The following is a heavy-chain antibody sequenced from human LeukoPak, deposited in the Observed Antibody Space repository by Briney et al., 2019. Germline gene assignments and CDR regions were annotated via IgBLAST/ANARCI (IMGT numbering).Heavy chain of an antibody. CDR3: ARYSGSYFRTDAFDI. Sequence: SETLSLTCAVYGGSFSGYYWSWIRQPAGKGLEWIGRIYTSGSTSGSTNYNPSLKSRVTMSVDTSKNQFSLKLSSVTAADTAVYYCARYSGSYFRTDAFDIWGQGTMVTVSS. CDR1: GGSFSGYY. V-gene: IGHV4-59*10. D-gene: IGHD1-26*01. J-gene: IGHJ3*02. CDR2: IYTSGSTSGST.